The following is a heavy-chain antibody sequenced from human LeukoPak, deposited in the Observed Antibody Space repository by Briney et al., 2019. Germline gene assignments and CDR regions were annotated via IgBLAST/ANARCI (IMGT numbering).Heavy chain of an antibody. V-gene: IGHV3-48*01. CDR1: GFTFSSYS. CDR2: ISSSSSTI. Sequence: PGGSLRLSCAASGFTFSSYSMNWVRQAPGKGLEWVSYISSSSSTIYYADSVKGRFTISRDSAKNSLYLQMNSLRAEDTAVYYCASEGDYYDSSGYLPYGYWGQGTLVTVSS. D-gene: IGHD3-22*01. CDR3: ASEGDYYDSSGYLPYGY. J-gene: IGHJ4*02.